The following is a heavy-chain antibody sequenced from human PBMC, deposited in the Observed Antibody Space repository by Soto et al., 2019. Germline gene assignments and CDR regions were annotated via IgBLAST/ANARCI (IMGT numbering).Heavy chain of an antibody. CDR3: AREVGEVDYSSSSDAFDI. CDR1: GGSISSYY. CDR2: IYYSGST. J-gene: IGHJ3*02. D-gene: IGHD6-6*01. Sequence: SETLSLTCTVSGGSISSYYWSWIRQPPGKGLEWIGYIYYSGSTNYNPSLKSRVTMSRDTSKNQFFLNLDSVTAADTAVYYCAREVGEVDYSSSSDAFDIWGQGTMVTVSS. V-gene: IGHV4-59*12.